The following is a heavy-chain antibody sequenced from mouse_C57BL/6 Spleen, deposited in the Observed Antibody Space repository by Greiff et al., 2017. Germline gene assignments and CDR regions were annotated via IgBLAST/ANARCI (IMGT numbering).Heavy chain of an antibody. CDR2: ISDGGSYT. CDR1: GFTFSSYA. J-gene: IGHJ4*01. V-gene: IGHV5-4*01. D-gene: IGHD4-1*01. Sequence: EVHLVESGGGLVKPGGSLKLSCAASGFTFSSYAMSWVRQTPEKRLEWVATISDGGSYTYYPDNVKGRFTIYRDNAKNKLYLQMSHLKSEDTAMYYCARDGNDYAMDYWGQGTSVTVSS. CDR3: ARDGNDYAMDY.